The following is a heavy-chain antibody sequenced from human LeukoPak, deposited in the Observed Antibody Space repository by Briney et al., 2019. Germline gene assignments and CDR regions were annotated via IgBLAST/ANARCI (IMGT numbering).Heavy chain of an antibody. V-gene: IGHV1-2*02. CDR3: ARYDNDWLSLYGMDV. CDR2: INPNSGGT. D-gene: IGHD3-9*01. J-gene: IGHJ6*02. CDR1: GYTFTGYY. Sequence: GASVKVSCKASGYTFTGYYMHWVRQAPGQGLEWMGWINPNSGGTNYAQKFQGRVTMTRDTSISTAYMELSRLRSDDTAVYYCARYDNDWLSLYGMDVWGQGTTVTVSS.